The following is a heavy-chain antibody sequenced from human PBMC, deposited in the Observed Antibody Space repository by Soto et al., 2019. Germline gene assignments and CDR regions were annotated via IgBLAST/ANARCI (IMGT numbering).Heavy chain of an antibody. J-gene: IGHJ6*02. V-gene: IGHV3-48*01. Sequence: EVQLVESGGGLVQPGGSLRLSCAASGVTFSSYSMVWVRQAPGKGLEWVSYISSSSSSIYYADSVKGRFTTSRDNAKNSTYLQMKSLRVEDTAVYYCARELGFDAVARMDVWGQGTTVTVSS. CDR3: ARELGFDAVARMDV. CDR1: GVTFSSYS. CDR2: ISSSSSSI. D-gene: IGHD6-19*01.